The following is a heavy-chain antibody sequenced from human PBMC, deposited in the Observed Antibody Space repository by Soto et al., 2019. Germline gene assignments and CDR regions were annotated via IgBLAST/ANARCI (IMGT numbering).Heavy chain of an antibody. Sequence: GASVKVSCKASGGTFSSYTISWVRQAPGQGLEWMGRIIPILGIANYAQKFQGRVTITADKSTSTAYMELSSLRSEDTAVYYCATHTHSGYDLGIGYWGQGTLVTVSS. V-gene: IGHV1-69*02. CDR1: GGTFSSYT. CDR3: ATHTHSGYDLGIGY. CDR2: IIPILGIA. J-gene: IGHJ4*02. D-gene: IGHD5-12*01.